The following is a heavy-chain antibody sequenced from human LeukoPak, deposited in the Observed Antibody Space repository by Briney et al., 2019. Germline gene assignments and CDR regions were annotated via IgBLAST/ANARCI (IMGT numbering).Heavy chain of an antibody. D-gene: IGHD1-20*01. Sequence: SETLSLTCAVSGYSISSGYYWGWIRQPPGKGLEWIGIIYHSRSTYYNPSLKSRVTISVDTSKNQFSLKLSSVTAADTAVYYCARGRLKSITGTLPRFDPWGQGTLVTVSS. CDR3: ARGRLKSITGTLPRFDP. CDR1: GYSISSGYY. J-gene: IGHJ5*02. CDR2: IYHSRST. V-gene: IGHV4-38-2*01.